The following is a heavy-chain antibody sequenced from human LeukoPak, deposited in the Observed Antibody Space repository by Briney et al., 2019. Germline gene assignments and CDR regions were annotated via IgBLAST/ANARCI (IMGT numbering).Heavy chain of an antibody. V-gene: IGHV3-53*01. Sequence: PGGSLRLSCAASGFTFSSYSMNWVRQAPGKGLEWVSVIYSAGSTYYADSVKGRFTISRDNSKNTLFLQMNSLRAEDTAVYYCARGRRDCSGDCYVAFDIWGQGTMVTVSS. CDR1: GFTFSSYS. D-gene: IGHD2-21*02. CDR3: ARGRRDCSGDCYVAFDI. CDR2: IYSAGST. J-gene: IGHJ3*02.